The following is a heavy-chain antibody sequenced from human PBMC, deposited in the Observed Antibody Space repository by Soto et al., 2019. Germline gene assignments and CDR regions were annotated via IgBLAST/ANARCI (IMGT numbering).Heavy chain of an antibody. V-gene: IGHV4-4*07. D-gene: IGHD3-16*01. CDR1: GGSISSYY. CDR2: IYTSGST. J-gene: IGHJ6*02. Sequence: QVQLQESGPGLVKPSETLSLTCTVSGGSISSYYWSWIRQPAGKGLEWIGRIYTSGSTNYNPSLKSRVTMSVDTSKNQSSLKLSSVTAADTAVYYCASGADSVDYYYGMDVWGQGTTVTVSS. CDR3: ASGADSVDYYYGMDV.